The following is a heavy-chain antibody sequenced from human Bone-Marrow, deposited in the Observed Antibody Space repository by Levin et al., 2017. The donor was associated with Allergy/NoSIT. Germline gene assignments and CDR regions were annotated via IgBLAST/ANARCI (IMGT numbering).Heavy chain of an antibody. CDR2: IKEDGSEK. CDR1: GFTFSNSW. CDR3: ARDQFRRATIGARWFDP. J-gene: IGHJ5*02. V-gene: IGHV3-7*01. Sequence: QPGGSLRLSCAASGFTFSNSWMSWVRQAPGKGLEWVANIKEDGSEKYYVDSLKGRFTISRDNAKNSLFVQMNSLRVEDTAVYYCARDQFRRATIGARWFDPWGQGTLVTVAS. D-gene: IGHD5-24*01.